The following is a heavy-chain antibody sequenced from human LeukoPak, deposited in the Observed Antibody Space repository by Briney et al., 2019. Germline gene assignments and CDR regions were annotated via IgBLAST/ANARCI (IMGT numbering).Heavy chain of an antibody. CDR1: GGSASDTTYY. V-gene: IGHV4-39*01. CDR2: VYYSGRT. D-gene: IGHD3-9*01. Sequence: SETLSLTCAVSGGSASDTTYYWGWIRQPPGKGLEWIGNVYYSGRTYYNPSLRSRVTLSVDTSKNQFSLKMSSATAADTAVYYCARLRKGRYFDDIFDFWGQGSLVTVSS. CDR3: ARLRKGRYFDDIFDF. J-gene: IGHJ4*02.